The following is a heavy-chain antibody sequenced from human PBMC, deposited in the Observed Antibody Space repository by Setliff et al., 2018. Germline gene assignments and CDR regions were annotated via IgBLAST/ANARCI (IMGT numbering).Heavy chain of an antibody. CDR1: GFTFSGYS. Sequence: PGGSLRLSCEASGFTFSGYSMNWVRQAPGKGLEWVANIKKDGSIKYYLDSVRGRFTISRDNAENSLTLQMNSLRVEDTAVHYCSRDLQGSGDYVVDYWGQGTLVTVSS. V-gene: IGHV3-7*01. D-gene: IGHD4-17*01. CDR2: IKKDGSIK. J-gene: IGHJ4*02. CDR3: SRDLQGSGDYVVDY.